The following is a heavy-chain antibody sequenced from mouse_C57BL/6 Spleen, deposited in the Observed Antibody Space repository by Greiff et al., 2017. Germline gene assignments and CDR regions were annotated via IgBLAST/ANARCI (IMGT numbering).Heavy chain of an antibody. D-gene: IGHD2-3*01. CDR2: IHPNSGST. Sequence: VQLQQPGAELVKPGASVKLSCKASGYTFTSYWMHWVKQRPGQGLEWIGMIHPNSGSTNYNAKFKSKATLTVDKSSRTAAMQLSSLTSEDAAVYYSARGYDGYPHWYFDVWGTGTTVTVSS. CDR1: GYTFTSYW. CDR3: ARGYDGYPHWYFDV. V-gene: IGHV1-64*01. J-gene: IGHJ1*03.